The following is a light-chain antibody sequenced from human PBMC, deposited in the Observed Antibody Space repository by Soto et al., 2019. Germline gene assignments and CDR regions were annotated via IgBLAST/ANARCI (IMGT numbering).Light chain of an antibody. J-gene: IGLJ2*01. V-gene: IGLV2-8*01. CDR1: SSDVGGYNY. CDR2: EVN. CDR3: SSYAGSNNLV. Sequence: QSALTQPPSASGSPGQSVTISCTGASSDVGGYNYVSWYQHHPGKAPKLMIYEVNKRPSGVPDRFSGFKSGSTASLTVSGLQAEYEDDYYCSSYAGSNNLVFGGGTKVTVL.